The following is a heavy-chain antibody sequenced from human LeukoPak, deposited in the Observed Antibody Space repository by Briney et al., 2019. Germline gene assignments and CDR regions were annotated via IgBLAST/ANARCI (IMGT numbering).Heavy chain of an antibody. V-gene: IGHV3-30-3*01. D-gene: IGHD2-2*01. CDR1: GFTGNSNY. CDR2: ISYDGSNK. CDR3: ARSGPAGYCSSTSCSHFDY. J-gene: IGHJ4*02. Sequence: GGSLRLSCAASGFTGNSNYMSWVRQAPGKGLEWVAVISYDGSNKYYADSVKGRFTISRDNSKNTLYLQMNSLRAEDTAVYYCARSGPAGYCSSTSCSHFDYWGQGTLVTVSS.